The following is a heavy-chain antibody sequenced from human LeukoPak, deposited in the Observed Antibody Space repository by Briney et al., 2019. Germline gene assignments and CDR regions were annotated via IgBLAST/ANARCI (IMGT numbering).Heavy chain of an antibody. CDR2: INHSGST. V-gene: IGHV4-34*01. Sequence: SETLSLTCAVYGVSFSGYYWSWIRQPPGKGLEWIGEINHSGSTNYNPSLKSRVTISVDTSKNQFSLKLSSVTAADTAVYYCARGRLGYSSGWYRYAEYFQRWGQGTLVTVSS. D-gene: IGHD6-19*01. CDR1: GVSFSGYY. J-gene: IGHJ1*01. CDR3: ARGRLGYSSGWYRYAEYFQR.